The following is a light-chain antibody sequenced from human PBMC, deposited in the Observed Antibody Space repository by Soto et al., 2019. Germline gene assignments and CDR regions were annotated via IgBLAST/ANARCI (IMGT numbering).Light chain of an antibody. CDR1: QSISSY. CDR3: LQHNSYPRT. V-gene: IGKV1-17*01. J-gene: IGKJ1*01. CDR2: AES. Sequence: DIQMTQSPSSLSASVGDSVTITCRASQSISSYLNWYQQKPGKAPKILIYAESSLQSGVPSRFSGSGSGAEFTPTISRLQPEDFATYYCLQHNSYPRTCGQGTKVDI.